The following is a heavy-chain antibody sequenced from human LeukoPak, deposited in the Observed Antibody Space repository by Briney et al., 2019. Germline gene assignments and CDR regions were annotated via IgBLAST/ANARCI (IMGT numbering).Heavy chain of an antibody. CDR2: IKSRTDGGTT. Sequence: GGSLRLSCAASGFTFSNAWMGWVRQAPGKGREWGGRIKSRTDGGTTEYAAPLKGIFTISRDDSKTTLYLPMDSLITEDTAVYYCSPGGDYYVYWGQGTLVTVSS. D-gene: IGHD4-17*01. V-gene: IGHV3-15*01. J-gene: IGHJ4*02. CDR1: GFTFSNAW. CDR3: SPGGDYYVY.